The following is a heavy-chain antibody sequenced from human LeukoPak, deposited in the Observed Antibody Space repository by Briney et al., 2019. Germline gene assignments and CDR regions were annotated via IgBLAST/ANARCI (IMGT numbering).Heavy chain of an antibody. Sequence: PGGSLRLSCAASGFTFSSYSMNWVRQAPGKGLEWVSSISSSSSYIYYADSVKGRFTISRDNAKNSLYLQMNSLRAEDTAVYYCARDLRVKPYYYDSSGYWGAFDNWGQGTMVTVSS. CDR3: ARDLRVKPYYYDSSGYWGAFDN. J-gene: IGHJ3*02. CDR2: ISSSSSYI. V-gene: IGHV3-21*01. CDR1: GFTFSSYS. D-gene: IGHD3-22*01.